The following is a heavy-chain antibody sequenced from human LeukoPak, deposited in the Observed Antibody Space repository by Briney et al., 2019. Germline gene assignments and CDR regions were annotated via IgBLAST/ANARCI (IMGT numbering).Heavy chain of an antibody. J-gene: IGHJ4*02. CDR3: ARDAGPFYFDY. Sequence: ASVKVSCKASGYTFTRYTINWVRQAPGQGLEWMGWIHTNSGNPTYAQGFTGRFVFSSDPSVNTAYLQISSLKAEDTAVYYCARDAGPFYFDYWGQGALVTVSS. CDR2: IHTNSGNP. V-gene: IGHV7-4-1*02. CDR1: GYTFTRYT.